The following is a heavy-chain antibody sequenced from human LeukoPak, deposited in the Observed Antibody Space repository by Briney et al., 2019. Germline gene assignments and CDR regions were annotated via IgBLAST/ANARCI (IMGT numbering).Heavy chain of an antibody. CDR3: AKDDAWLRFGE. Sequence: GGSLRLSCAASGFTFTNYAMTWVRQAPGKGLEWVSSISGSGSGTYYGDSVKGRVTISRDNSKNTLYLEVISLTAEDTAVYYCAKDDAWLRFGEWSQGTLVTVSS. V-gene: IGHV3-23*01. J-gene: IGHJ4*02. CDR1: GFTFTNYA. CDR2: ISGSGSGT. D-gene: IGHD3-10*01.